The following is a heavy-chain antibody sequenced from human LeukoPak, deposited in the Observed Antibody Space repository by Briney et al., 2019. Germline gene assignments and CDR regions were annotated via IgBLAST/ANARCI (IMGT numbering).Heavy chain of an antibody. J-gene: IGHJ4*02. Sequence: GGSLRLSCAASGFTVSSNYMSWVRQAPGKGLEWVSVIYSGGSTYYADSVKGRFTISRDNSKNTLYLQMNSLRAEDTAVYYCASSTYYYDGSGYYDRDYFDYWGQGTLVTVSS. D-gene: IGHD3-22*01. CDR2: IYSGGST. V-gene: IGHV3-53*01. CDR1: GFTVSSNY. CDR3: ASSTYYYDGSGYYDRDYFDY.